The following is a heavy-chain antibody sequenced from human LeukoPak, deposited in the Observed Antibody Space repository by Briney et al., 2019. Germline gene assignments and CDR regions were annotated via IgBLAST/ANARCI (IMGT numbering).Heavy chain of an antibody. J-gene: IGHJ4*02. CDR1: GGSISSYY. CDR3: ARYGGSGWVIDN. D-gene: IGHD6-19*01. Sequence: SETLSLTCTVSGGSISSYYRTWTRQPPGKGLEWIGYIYYTGATSYNPSLKSRVTISVDTSKKQFSLKLTSVTAADTAVYYCARYGGSGWVIDNWGQGTLVTVSS. V-gene: IGHV4-59*08. CDR2: IYYTGAT.